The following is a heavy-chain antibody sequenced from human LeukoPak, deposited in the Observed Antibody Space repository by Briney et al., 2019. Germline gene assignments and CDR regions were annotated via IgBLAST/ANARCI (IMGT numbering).Heavy chain of an antibody. D-gene: IGHD6-25*01. V-gene: IGHV3-20*04. CDR3: ARRPDSGAFDY. J-gene: IGHJ4*02. Sequence: GGSLRLSCAASGFTFDDYGMSWVRQAPGKGLEWVSGIDWNGGSTGYADSVKGRFTISRDNAKNSLYLQMNSLRAEDTALYYCARRPDSGAFDYWGQGTLVTVSS. CDR1: GFTFDDYG. CDR2: IDWNGGST.